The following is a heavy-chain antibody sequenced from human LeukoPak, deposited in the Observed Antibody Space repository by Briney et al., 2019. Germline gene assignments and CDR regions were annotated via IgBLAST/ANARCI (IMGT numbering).Heavy chain of an antibody. V-gene: IGHV4-4*07. J-gene: IGHJ5*02. CDR1: GGSISSYY. Sequence: SETLSLTCTVSGGSISSYYWSWIRQPAGKRLEWIGRIYPIGSTKYNPSLKSRVTISVDNSKNQFSLKLSSVTAADTAVYYCARGRGSGSSLNWFDPWGQGTLVTVSS. CDR2: IYPIGST. D-gene: IGHD3-10*01. CDR3: ARGRGSGSSLNWFDP.